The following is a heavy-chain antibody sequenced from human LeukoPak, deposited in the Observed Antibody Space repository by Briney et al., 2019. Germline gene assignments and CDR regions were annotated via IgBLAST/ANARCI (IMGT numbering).Heavy chain of an antibody. CDR1: GFSLSTSGVG. V-gene: IGHV2-5*01. Sequence: SGPTLVNPTQTLTLTCTFSGFSLSTSGVGVGWIRQPPGKALEWLALIYWNDDKRYSPSLKSRLTITKDTSKNQVVLTMTNMDPVDTATYYCAHGVVVGFYNNWFDPWGQGTLVTVSS. CDR2: IYWNDDK. CDR3: AHGVVVGFYNNWFDP. D-gene: IGHD2-15*01. J-gene: IGHJ5*02.